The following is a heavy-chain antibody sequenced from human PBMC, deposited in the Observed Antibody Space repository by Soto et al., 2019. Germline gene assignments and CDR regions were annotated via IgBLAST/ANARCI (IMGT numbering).Heavy chain of an antibody. CDR2: ISGSSGST. D-gene: IGHD2-8*02. J-gene: IGHJ4*02. Sequence: EVQLLESGGGLVQPGGSLRLSCAASGFTFSSYAMSWVRQAPGKGLEWVSTISGSSGSTYYADSVKGRFTISRDNSKNTLYLQMNSLSAEDTAVYYCAKGGVQVFDYWGQGTLVTVSS. CDR3: AKGGVQVFDY. CDR1: GFTFSSYA. V-gene: IGHV3-23*01.